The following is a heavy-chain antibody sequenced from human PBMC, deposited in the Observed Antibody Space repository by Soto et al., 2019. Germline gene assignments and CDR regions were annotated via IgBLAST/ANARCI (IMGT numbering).Heavy chain of an antibody. Sequence: QLQLQESGSGLVKPSQTLSLTRAVSGGSISSGGYSWSWIRQPPGKGLEWIGYIYHSGSTYYNSSLKSRVTISVDRSKHLFSLRLSSVTAAATAVYYCARIPSPWGQGTLVTVSS. D-gene: IGHD2-21*01. CDR3: ARIPSP. J-gene: IGHJ5*02. CDR1: GGSISSGGYS. CDR2: IYHSGST. V-gene: IGHV4-30-2*01.